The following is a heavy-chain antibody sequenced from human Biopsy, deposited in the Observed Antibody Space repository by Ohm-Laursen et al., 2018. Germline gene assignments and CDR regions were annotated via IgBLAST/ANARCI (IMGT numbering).Heavy chain of an antibody. V-gene: IGHV1-69*04. CDR3: ATKLTGYFHH. CDR2: IIPILRTT. J-gene: IGHJ1*01. CDR1: TGTFRSYG. D-gene: IGHD3-9*01. Sequence: SVKVSCKVPTGTFRSYGIIWVRQAPGQGLEWMGRIIPILRTTAYAQTFQDRVTVAADTSTSTATMELRSLRSDDTAVYYCATKLTGYFHHWGQGTLVTVSS.